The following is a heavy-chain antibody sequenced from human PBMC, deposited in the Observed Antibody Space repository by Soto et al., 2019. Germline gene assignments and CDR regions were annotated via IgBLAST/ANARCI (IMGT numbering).Heavy chain of an antibody. D-gene: IGHD3-3*01. V-gene: IGHV1-8*01. CDR2: MNPNSGNT. CDR1: GYTFTSYD. CDR3: ARADLRDLEWSNYYYYYYGMDV. Sequence: QVQLVQSGAEVKKPGASVKVSCKASGYTFTSYDINWVRQATGQGLEWMGWMNPNSGNTGYAQKFQGRVSMTRNTSISTAYMELSSLRAEDTDVYYCARADLRDLEWSNYYYYYYGMDVWGQGTTVTVSS. J-gene: IGHJ6*02.